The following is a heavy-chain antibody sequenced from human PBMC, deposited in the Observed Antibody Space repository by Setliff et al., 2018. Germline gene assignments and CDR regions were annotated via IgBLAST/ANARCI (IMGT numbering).Heavy chain of an antibody. CDR1: GYTFTNHY. D-gene: IGHD3-22*01. Sequence: ASVKVSCKASGYTFTNHYMHWVRQAPGLGLEWMGTINPSSGRTSYAQKFQGRVTMTMHTSTSTVYMDMRSLRSEDPAVYYCASDVFPYHYEGAFDIWGQGTMVTVSS. CDR3: ASDVFPYHYEGAFDI. CDR2: INPSSGRT. J-gene: IGHJ3*02. V-gene: IGHV1-46*01.